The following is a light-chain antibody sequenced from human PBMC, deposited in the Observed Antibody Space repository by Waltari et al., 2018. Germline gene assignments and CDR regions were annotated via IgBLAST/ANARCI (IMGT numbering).Light chain of an antibody. J-gene: IGLJ3*02. Sequence: QHVLTQPPSASASLGASVTLTCTLSSGYSHYKVDWYQQRAGKGPRIVRRVGTGRSERSKGDDVPNLFSVFGSGLNRYLTIKNSQEEDGSDYHCGAGHRSGSNFVGVFGGETKLTVL. CDR3: GAGHRSGSNFVGV. CDR2: VGTGRSER. V-gene: IGLV9-49*02. CDR1: SGYSHYK.